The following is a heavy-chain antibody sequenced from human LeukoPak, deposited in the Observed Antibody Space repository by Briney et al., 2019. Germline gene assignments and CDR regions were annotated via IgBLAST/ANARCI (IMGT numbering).Heavy chain of an antibody. CDR2: INHSGST. CDR3: ARSSIQVVITTAFFDY. CDR1: GGSISSGGYY. Sequence: PSETLSLTCTVSGGSISSGGYYWSWIRQPPGKGLEWIGEINHSGSTNYNPSLKSRVTISVDTSKNQFSLKLSSVTAADTAVYYCARSSIQVVITTAFFDYWGQGTLVTVSS. J-gene: IGHJ4*02. D-gene: IGHD3-22*01. V-gene: IGHV4-39*07.